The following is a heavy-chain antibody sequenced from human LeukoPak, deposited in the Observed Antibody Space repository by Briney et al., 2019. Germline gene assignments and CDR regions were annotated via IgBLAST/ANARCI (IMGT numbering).Heavy chain of an antibody. V-gene: IGHV3-30*18. CDR2: ISYDGSNK. CDR1: GFTFSSYG. Sequence: GGSLRLSCAASGFTFSSYGMHWVRQAPGKGLEWVAVISYDGSNKYYADSVKGRFTISRDNSKNTLYLQMNSLRAEDTAVYYCAKVATYSSGWYAPGYYYYYMDVWGKGTTVTVSS. D-gene: IGHD6-19*01. J-gene: IGHJ6*03. CDR3: AKVATYSSGWYAPGYYYYYMDV.